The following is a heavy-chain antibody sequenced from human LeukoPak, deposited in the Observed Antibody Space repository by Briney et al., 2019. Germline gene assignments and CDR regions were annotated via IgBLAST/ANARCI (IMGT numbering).Heavy chain of an antibody. V-gene: IGHV4-39*07. CDR3: ARDWIAVAGTGNWFDP. D-gene: IGHD6-19*01. J-gene: IGHJ5*02. CDR1: GGSISSSSYY. CDR2: IYYSGST. Sequence: SETLSLTCTVSGGSISSSSYYWGWIRQPPGKGLEWIGSIYYSGSTYYNPSLKSRVTISVDTSKNQFSLKLSSVTAADTAVYYCARDWIAVAGTGNWFDPWGQGTLVTVSS.